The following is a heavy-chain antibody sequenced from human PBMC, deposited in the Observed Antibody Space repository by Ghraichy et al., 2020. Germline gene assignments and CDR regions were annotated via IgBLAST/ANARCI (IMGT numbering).Heavy chain of an antibody. Sequence: GESLNISCAASGFTFSAYEMNWVRQAPGKGLEWVSYIAGSRDTTYYADSVRGRFTISRDNAKNSLFLQMNSLRAEDTATYYCARGTFDYSREDHGGAFDYWGQGTLVTVSS. V-gene: IGHV3-48*03. J-gene: IGHJ4*02. CDR3: ARGTFDYSREDHGGAFDY. CDR1: GFTFSAYE. D-gene: IGHD6-13*01. CDR2: IAGSRDTT.